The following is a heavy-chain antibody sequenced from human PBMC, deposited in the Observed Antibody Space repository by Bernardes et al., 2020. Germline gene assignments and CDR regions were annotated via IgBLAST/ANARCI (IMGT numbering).Heavy chain of an antibody. J-gene: IGHJ4*02. CDR3: AKMGARSGYPYY. CDR2: ISGSGGST. V-gene: IGHV3-23*01. D-gene: IGHD3-9*01. Sequence: GGSLSLSCAASGFTFSSYAMSWVRQAPGKGLEWVSAISGSGGSTYYADSVKGRFTISRDNSKNTLYLQMNSLRAEDTAVYYCAKMGARSGYPYYWGQGTLVTVSS. CDR1: GFTFSSYA.